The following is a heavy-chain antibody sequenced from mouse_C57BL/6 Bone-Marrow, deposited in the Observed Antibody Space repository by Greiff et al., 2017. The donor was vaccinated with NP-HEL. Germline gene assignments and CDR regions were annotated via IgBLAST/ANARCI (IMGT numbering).Heavy chain of an antibody. Sequence: VKVVEPGAELAKPGASVKLSCKASGYTFTSYWMHWVKQRPGQGLEWIGYINPSSGYTKYNQKFKDKATLTADQSSSTSYMQLSSLTYEDSAVYYCAKRTGYYGIYYYAMDYWGQGTSVTVSS. CDR3: AKRTGYYGIYYYAMDY. D-gene: IGHD2-3*01. J-gene: IGHJ4*01. V-gene: IGHV1-7*01. CDR1: GYTFTSYW. CDR2: INPSSGYT.